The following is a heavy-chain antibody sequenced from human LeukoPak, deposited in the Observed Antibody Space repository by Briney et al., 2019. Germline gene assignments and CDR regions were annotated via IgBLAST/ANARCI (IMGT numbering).Heavy chain of an antibody. J-gene: IGHJ3*01. CDR2: INSDGSST. D-gene: IGHD4-17*01. Sequence: PGGSLRLSCAASGFSFSSYWMDWVRQAPGKGLVWVSRINSDGSSTRYADSVKGRFTISRDNSKSTLYLQMYNLRAEDTATYYCTRDPNGDYVGAFDFWGRGTLITVSS. V-gene: IGHV3-74*01. CDR1: GFSFSSYW. CDR3: TRDPNGDYVGAFDF.